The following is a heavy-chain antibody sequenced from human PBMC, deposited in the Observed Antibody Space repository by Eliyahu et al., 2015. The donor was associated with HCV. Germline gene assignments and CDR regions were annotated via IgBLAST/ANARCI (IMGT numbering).Heavy chain of an antibody. Sequence: QMQLQESGPGLVKPSETLSLTCTVSGASISGSGYFWGWXRKPPGTGLEWIGSIYYSGSTYYNPSLKSRVTISVDTSKNQFSLKMKSVTAADTAVYYCARVPSGSTSLDYWGQGTLVTVSS. D-gene: IGHD1-26*01. J-gene: IGHJ4*02. CDR2: IYYSGST. CDR1: GASISGSGYF. V-gene: IGHV4-39*07. CDR3: ARVPSGSTSLDY.